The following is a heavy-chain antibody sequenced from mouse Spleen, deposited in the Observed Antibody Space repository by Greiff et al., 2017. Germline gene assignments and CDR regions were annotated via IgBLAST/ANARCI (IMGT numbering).Heavy chain of an antibody. D-gene: IGHD1-1*01. V-gene: IGHV2-6*02. CDR2: IWSDGST. CDR3: ARGYYGSSYWAMDY. J-gene: IGHJ4*01. CDR1: GFSLTSYG. Sequence: VKLQESGPGLVAPSQSLSITCTVSGFSLTSYGVHWVRQPPGKGLEWLVVIWSDGSTTYNSALKSRLSISKDNSKSQVFLKMNSLQTDDTAMYYCARGYYGSSYWAMDYWGQGTSVTVSS.